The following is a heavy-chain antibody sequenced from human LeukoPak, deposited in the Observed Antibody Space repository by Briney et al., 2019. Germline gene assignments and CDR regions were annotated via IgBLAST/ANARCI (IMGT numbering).Heavy chain of an antibody. J-gene: IGHJ4*02. V-gene: IGHV1-18*01. CDR1: GYTFTSYG. Sequence: ASVNVSCKASGYTFTSYGISWVRQAPGQGLEWMGWISAYNGNTNYAQKLQGRVTMTTDTSTSTAYMELRSLRSDDTAVYYCAREGPYYDILTGYYFDYWGQGTLVTVSS. CDR2: ISAYNGNT. D-gene: IGHD3-9*01. CDR3: AREGPYYDILTGYYFDY.